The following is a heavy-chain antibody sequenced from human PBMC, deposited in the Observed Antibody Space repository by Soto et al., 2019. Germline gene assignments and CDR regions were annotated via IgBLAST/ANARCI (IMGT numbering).Heavy chain of an antibody. Sequence: QLQLQESGPGLVKPSETLSLTCTVSGGSISSSSYYWGWIRQPPGKGLEWIGSIYYSGSTYYNPSLKSRVTISVDTSKNQFSLKLSSVTAADTAVYYCASTRGYDSSGYYYGNWFDPWGQGTLVTVSS. V-gene: IGHV4-39*01. J-gene: IGHJ5*02. D-gene: IGHD3-22*01. CDR1: GGSISSSSYY. CDR3: ASTRGYDSSGYYYGNWFDP. CDR2: IYYSGST.